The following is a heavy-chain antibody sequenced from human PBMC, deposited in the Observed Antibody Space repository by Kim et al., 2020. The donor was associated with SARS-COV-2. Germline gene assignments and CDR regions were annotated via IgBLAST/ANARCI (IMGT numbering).Heavy chain of an antibody. D-gene: IGHD5-12*01. CDR3: ARDSGGDIVATITEGYGMDV. J-gene: IGHJ6*02. CDR1: GYTFTGYY. Sequence: ASVKVSCKASGYTFTGYYMHWVRQAPGQGLEWIGWINPNSGGTNYAQKFQGRVTMTRDTSISTAYMELSRLRSDDTAVYYCARDSGGDIVATITEGYGMDVWGRGTTVTVSS. CDR2: INPNSGGT. V-gene: IGHV1-2*02.